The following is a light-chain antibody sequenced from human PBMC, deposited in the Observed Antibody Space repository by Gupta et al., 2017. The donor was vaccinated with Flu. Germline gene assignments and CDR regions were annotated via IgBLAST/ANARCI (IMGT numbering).Light chain of an antibody. CDR3: VLYLCNGVWL. CDR1: SGSVSSDHS. V-gene: IGLV8-61*01. Sequence: TLTCAVRSGSVSSDHSPGRHQQSPGQARRTLVYSRLTRSAGVSERFSGSIRGHRAALTITEAQDDEDCIYCCVLYLCNGVWLFGGGTKLTVL. J-gene: IGLJ2*01. CDR2: SRL.